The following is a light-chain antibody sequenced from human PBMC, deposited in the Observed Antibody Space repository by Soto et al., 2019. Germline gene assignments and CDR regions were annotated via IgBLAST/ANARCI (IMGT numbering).Light chain of an antibody. CDR2: STS. V-gene: IGLV7-43*01. CDR3: LLYYGGVRV. Sequence: QTVVTQEPSLTVSPGGTVTLTCASSTGAVTIGPHPKWFQQKPGQAPRALIYSTSKKHSWTPARFSGSLLGGKPALTLSGVQPEDEADYYCLLYYGGVRVFGGGTKLTVL. CDR1: TGAVTIGPH. J-gene: IGLJ3*02.